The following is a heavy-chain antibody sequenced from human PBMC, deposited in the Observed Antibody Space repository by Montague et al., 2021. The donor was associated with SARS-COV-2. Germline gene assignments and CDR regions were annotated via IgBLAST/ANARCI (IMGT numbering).Heavy chain of an antibody. J-gene: IGHJ4*02. Sequence: SETLSLTCTVSGVSITTTGHSWGWVRQTPGKGLEYIGYIYYSGSTNYNPSLKSRVTMSVDTSKNQFSLKLSSVTAADTAVYYCARGDGHYYGSGTYPYYWGQGTLVTVSS. CDR1: GVSITTTGHS. CDR3: ARGDGHYYGSGTYPYY. CDR2: IYYSGST. D-gene: IGHD3-10*01. V-gene: IGHV4-61*08.